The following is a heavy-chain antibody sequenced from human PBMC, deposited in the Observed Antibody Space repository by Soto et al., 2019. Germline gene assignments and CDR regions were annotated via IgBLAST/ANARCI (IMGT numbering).Heavy chain of an antibody. CDR1: GGSISSSY. J-gene: IGHJ6*04. Sequence: QVQLQESGPGLVKPSETLSLTCTVSGGSISSSYWSWIRQPPGKGLEWAGYIHYSGSTHYNPSLNSRITISLDTSKNQFSLKLTSVTAADTAVYYCARHSTGLDVWGKGTTVTVSS. CDR3: ARHSTGLDV. V-gene: IGHV4-59*08. CDR2: IHYSGST. D-gene: IGHD3-9*01.